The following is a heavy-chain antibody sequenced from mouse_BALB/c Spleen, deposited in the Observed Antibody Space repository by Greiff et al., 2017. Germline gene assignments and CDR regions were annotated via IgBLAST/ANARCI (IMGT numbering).Heavy chain of an antibody. CDR3: ERHTYRSGYYMDY. J-gene: IGHJ4*01. CDR2: ISSAGSYT. V-gene: IGHV5-6*01. Sequence: EVQLVESGGGLVKPGGSLKLSCAASGFTFSSYCMSWVRQTPDKRLEWVATISSAGSYTYYPDSVKGRFTISRDKAKNTLYLQMSSLKSEDTAMYYCERHTYRSGYYMDYWGQGTSVTVSS. D-gene: IGHD3-1*01. CDR1: GFTFSSYC.